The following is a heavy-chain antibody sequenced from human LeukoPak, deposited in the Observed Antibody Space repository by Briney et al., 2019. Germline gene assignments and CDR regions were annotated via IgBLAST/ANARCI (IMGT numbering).Heavy chain of an antibody. CDR3: ARDLIAAASETYYFDY. V-gene: IGHV3-74*01. CDR2: ISGDEVWT. D-gene: IGHD6-13*01. J-gene: IGHJ4*02. Sequence: PGGSLRLSCAASGFTLSNYWMHWVRQAPGKGLVWVSRISGDEVWTSYADSVKGRFIISRDNAKNTLYLQMNSLRAEDTAVYYCARDLIAAASETYYFDYWGQGTLVTVSS. CDR1: GFTLSNYW.